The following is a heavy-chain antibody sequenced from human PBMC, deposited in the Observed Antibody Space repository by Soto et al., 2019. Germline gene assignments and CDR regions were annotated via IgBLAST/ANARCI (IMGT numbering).Heavy chain of an antibody. J-gene: IGHJ4*02. CDR3: ARAAAVTHDY. Sequence: QVQLQESGPGLVKPSQTLSLTCTVSGGSISSGDYYWSWIRQPPGKGLEWIGYIYYGGSTYYNPSLKXXVXIXXDTSKNQFSRKLSSVTAADTAVYYGARAAAVTHDYWGQGTLVTVSS. CDR1: GGSISSGDYY. V-gene: IGHV4-30-4*01. CDR2: IYYGGST. D-gene: IGHD4-17*01.